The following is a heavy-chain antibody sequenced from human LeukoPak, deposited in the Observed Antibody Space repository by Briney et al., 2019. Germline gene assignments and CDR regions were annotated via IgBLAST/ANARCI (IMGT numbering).Heavy chain of an antibody. CDR3: ARLRTPGLAAVGPFDP. Sequence: ASVKVSCKASGYTFTGYYMHWVRQAPGQGLEWMGLINPSDGSTSYAQSFKDRFTITRDISTSTVYMDLSSLRSEDTAVYYCARLRTPGLAAVGPFDPWGQGTLVTVSS. D-gene: IGHD6-13*01. CDR2: INPSDGST. J-gene: IGHJ5*02. CDR1: GYTFTGYY. V-gene: IGHV1-46*03.